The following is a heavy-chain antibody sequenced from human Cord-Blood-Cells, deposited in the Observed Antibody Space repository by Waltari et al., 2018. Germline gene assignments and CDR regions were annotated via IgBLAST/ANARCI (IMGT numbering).Heavy chain of an antibody. CDR3: ARSRGSKPLRLDAFDI. Sequence: QGLEWMGGIIPIFGTANYAQKFQGRVTITADESTSTAYMELSSLRSEDTAVYYCARSRGSKPLRLDAFDIWGQGTMVTVSS. CDR2: IIPIFGTA. J-gene: IGHJ3*02. D-gene: IGHD2-2*01. V-gene: IGHV1-69*01.